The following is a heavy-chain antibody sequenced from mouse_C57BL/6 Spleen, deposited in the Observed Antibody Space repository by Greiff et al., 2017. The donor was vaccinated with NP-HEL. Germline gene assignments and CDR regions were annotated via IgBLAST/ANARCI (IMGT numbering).Heavy chain of an antibody. J-gene: IGHJ1*03. CDR1: GYTFTSYD. Sequence: QVQLKQSGPELVKPGASVKLSCKASGYTFTSYDINWVKQRPGQGLEWIGWIYPRDGSTKYNEKFKGKATLTVATSSSTAYMELRSLTSEDSAVYFCARSVGYFDVWGTGTTVTVSS. V-gene: IGHV1-85*01. CDR2: IYPRDGST. CDR3: ARSVGYFDV.